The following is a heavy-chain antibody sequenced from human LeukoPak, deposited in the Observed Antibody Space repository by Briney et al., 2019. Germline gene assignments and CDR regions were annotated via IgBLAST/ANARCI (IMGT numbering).Heavy chain of an antibody. V-gene: IGHV3-64*01. CDR1: GFTFSNYA. Sequence: GGSLRLSCAASGFTFSNYAMYWVRQAPGKGLEYDSAISSNGGSTYYANSVKGRFTISRDNSKNTLYLQMGSLRAEDMAVYYCARYRCSSTSCFVDYWGQGTLVTVSS. D-gene: IGHD2-2*01. CDR2: ISSNGGST. CDR3: ARYRCSSTSCFVDY. J-gene: IGHJ4*02.